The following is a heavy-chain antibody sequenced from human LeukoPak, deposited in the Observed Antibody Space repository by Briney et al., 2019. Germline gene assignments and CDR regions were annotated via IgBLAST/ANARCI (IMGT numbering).Heavy chain of an antibody. Sequence: GGSLRLSCAASGFTFSDYHMTWVRQAPGKGLEWVSAISGSGASTYYADSVKGRFTISRDNSKNTLYLQMNSLRAEDTAVYYCAKGRGSPYYFEYWGQGTLVTVSS. CDR1: GFTFSDYH. V-gene: IGHV3-23*01. CDR3: AKGRGSPYYFEY. J-gene: IGHJ4*02. D-gene: IGHD1-26*01. CDR2: ISGSGAST.